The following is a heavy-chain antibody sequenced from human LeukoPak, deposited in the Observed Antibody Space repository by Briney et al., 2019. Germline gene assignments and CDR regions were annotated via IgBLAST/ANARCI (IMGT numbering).Heavy chain of an antibody. Sequence: SETLSLTCTVSGVSTTNGIYYWAWIRQPPGKGLEWIGSVHNVGSTYYNLSLRSRVTMSIDTSKNQFSLRLNSVTAADTAVYYCARHAEYNSGWHFYLAHWGQGILVTVSS. D-gene: IGHD6-19*01. CDR2: VHNVGST. V-gene: IGHV4-39*01. J-gene: IGHJ4*02. CDR3: ARHAEYNSGWHFYLAH. CDR1: GVSTTNGIYY.